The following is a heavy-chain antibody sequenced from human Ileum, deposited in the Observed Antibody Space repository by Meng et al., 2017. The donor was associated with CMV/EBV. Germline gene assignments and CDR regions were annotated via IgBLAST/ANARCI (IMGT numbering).Heavy chain of an antibody. CDR1: GCCFSSNA. D-gene: IGHD1-14*01. J-gene: IGHJ4*02. V-gene: IGHV1-69*01. CDR2: ISPIFRTS. CDR3: ATSGRGPKYYFDY. Sequence: QVQLDQSGAEGKKPGSSVKVSCEGSGCCFSSNAISWGRHAPGQGLEWMGVISPIFRTSNYAQKFQGRLTITADESTSTAYMELSSLTSGDTAVYYCATSGRGPKYYFDYWGQGTLVTVSS.